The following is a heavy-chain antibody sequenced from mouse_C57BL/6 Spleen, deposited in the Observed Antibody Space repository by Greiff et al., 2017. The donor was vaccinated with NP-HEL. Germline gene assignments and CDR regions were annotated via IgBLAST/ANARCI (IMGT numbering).Heavy chain of an antibody. CDR1: GYTFTTYP. Sequence: VQLQQSGAELVKPGASVKMSCKASGYTFTTYPIEWMKQNHGKSLEWIGNFHPYNDDTKYNEKFKGKATLTVEKSSSTVYLELSRLTSDDAAVYYCARRDYDGGAWFAYWGQGTLVTVSA. V-gene: IGHV1-47*01. D-gene: IGHD2-4*01. CDR3: ARRDYDGGAWFAY. J-gene: IGHJ3*01. CDR2: FHPYNDDT.